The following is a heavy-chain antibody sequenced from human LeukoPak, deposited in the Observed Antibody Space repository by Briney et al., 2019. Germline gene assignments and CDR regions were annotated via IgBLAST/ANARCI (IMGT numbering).Heavy chain of an antibody. CDR2: TNPNSGGT. Sequence: GASMKVSCKSSGSSFTVYYIDWERQGQAQGQEWMGWTNPNSGGTNYAQKFQGRVTMTRDTSISTAYMELSRLRSDDTAVYYCARLTGGTRLDYWGQGTLVTVSS. J-gene: IGHJ4*02. D-gene: IGHD2-15*01. CDR3: ARLTGGTRLDY. CDR1: GSSFTVYY. V-gene: IGHV1-2*02.